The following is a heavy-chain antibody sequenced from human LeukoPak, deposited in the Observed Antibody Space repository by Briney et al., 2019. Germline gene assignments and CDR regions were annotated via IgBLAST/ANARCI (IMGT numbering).Heavy chain of an antibody. Sequence: GGSLRLSCVGSGFTFSAYGMSWVRQAPGKGLESVSSISGSDGATSYADSVKGRFTISRDNSKNTLHLQMNSLRAEDTAVYYCAKDMRGVVLVPRAYYFDSWGQGTLVTVSS. CDR3: AKDMRGVVLVPRAYYFDS. D-gene: IGHD2-8*02. CDR1: GFTFSAYG. CDR2: ISGSDGAT. J-gene: IGHJ4*02. V-gene: IGHV3-23*01.